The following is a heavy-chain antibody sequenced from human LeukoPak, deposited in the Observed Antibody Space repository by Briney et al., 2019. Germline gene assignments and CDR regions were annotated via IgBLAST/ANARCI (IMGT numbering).Heavy chain of an antibody. D-gene: IGHD6-6*01. CDR2: ISSNGKTI. V-gene: IGHV3-48*04. CDR3: AREYSSSSGKGSDI. CDR1: GFTFSTYS. J-gene: IGHJ3*02. Sequence: GGSLRLSCAASGFTFSTYSMNWVRQAPGKGLEWVSYISSNGKTIYYADSVKGRYTISRDNAKISLYLQMNSLRAEDTAVYYCAREYSSSSGKGSDIWGQGTMVTVSS.